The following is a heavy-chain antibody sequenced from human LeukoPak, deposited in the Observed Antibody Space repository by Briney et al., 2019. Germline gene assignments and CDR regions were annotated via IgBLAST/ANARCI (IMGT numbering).Heavy chain of an antibody. D-gene: IGHD3-10*01. CDR2: ISAYSGDT. V-gene: IGHV1-18*01. CDR1: GYTFINYG. CDR3: AKVGPIWFGEPTFDY. Sequence: GASMKVSCKASGYTFINYGISWVRQAPGQGLEWMGWISAYSGDTNYTQKVQGRLTMTTDTSTSTAYMGLRDLRSDDTAVYYCAKVGPIWFGEPTFDYWGQGTLVTVSS. J-gene: IGHJ4*02.